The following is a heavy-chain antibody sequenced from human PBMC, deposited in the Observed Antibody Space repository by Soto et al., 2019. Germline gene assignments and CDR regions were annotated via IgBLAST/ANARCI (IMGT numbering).Heavy chain of an antibody. V-gene: IGHV3-64*04. CDR1: GFTFSSYA. Sequence: GGSLRLSCAASGFTFSSYAMHWVRQAPGKGLEYVSAISSNGGSTYYADSVKGRFTISRDNSKNTLYLQMNSLRAEDTAVYYCAKDTTIPLDYWGQGTLVTVSS. CDR3: AKDTTIPLDY. D-gene: IGHD1-26*01. CDR2: ISSNGGST. J-gene: IGHJ4*02.